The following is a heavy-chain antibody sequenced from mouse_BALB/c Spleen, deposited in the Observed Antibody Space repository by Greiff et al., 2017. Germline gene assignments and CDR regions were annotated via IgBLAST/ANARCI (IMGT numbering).Heavy chain of an antibody. Sequence: DVKLVESGGGLVQPGGSLKLSCAASGFTFSSYGMSWVRQTPDKRLELVATINSNGGSTYYPDSVKGRFTISRDNAKNTLYLQMSSLKSEDTAMYYCAREGILRYPPDYWGQGTTLTVSS. D-gene: IGHD1-1*01. CDR1: GFTFSSYG. CDR2: INSNGGST. J-gene: IGHJ2*01. CDR3: AREGILRYPPDY. V-gene: IGHV5-6-3*01.